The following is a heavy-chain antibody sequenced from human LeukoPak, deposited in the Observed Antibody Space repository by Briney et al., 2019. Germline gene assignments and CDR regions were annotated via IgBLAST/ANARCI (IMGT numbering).Heavy chain of an antibody. D-gene: IGHD6-13*01. J-gene: IGHJ6*03. Sequence: SETLSLTCIVSGGSISSSGYYWGWIRQPPGKGLEWIGSIYYSGNTYYKPSLKSRVTISVDTSKKQFSLKLSSVTAADTAVYYCARVPSGYSSSWFPFYYYYYMDVWGKGTTVTVSS. V-gene: IGHV4-39*07. CDR3: ARVPSGYSSSWFPFYYYYYMDV. CDR2: IYYSGNT. CDR1: GGSISSSGYY.